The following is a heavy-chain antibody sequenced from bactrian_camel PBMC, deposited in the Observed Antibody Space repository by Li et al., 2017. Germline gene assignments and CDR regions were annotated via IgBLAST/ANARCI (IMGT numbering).Heavy chain of an antibody. CDR3: AALNETFGARFAWCSDF. Sequence: HVQLVESGGGSVQAGGSLRLSCAASGFIFSSTAMSWVRQAPGKEREGVASIDNEGDTRYGDAVKGRFTISQDATKNTLYLQMNSLKTDDTGVYYCAALNETFGARFAWCSDFRGEGTQVTVS. J-gene: IGHJ4*01. V-gene: IGHV3S7*01. D-gene: IGHD1*01. CDR1: GFIFSSTA. CDR2: IDNEGDT.